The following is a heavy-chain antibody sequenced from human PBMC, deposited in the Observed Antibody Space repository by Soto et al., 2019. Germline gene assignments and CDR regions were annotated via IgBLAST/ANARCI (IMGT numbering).Heavy chain of an antibody. CDR3: ATVDMVRGVISPSYYYYGMDV. CDR1: GYTPTELS. J-gene: IGHJ6*02. CDR2: FDPEDGET. Sequence: ASVKVSCKVSGYTPTELSMHWVRQAPGKGLEWMGGFDPEDGETIYAQKFQGRVTMTEDTSTDTAYMELSSLRSEDTAVYYCATVDMVRGVISPSYYYYGMDVWGQGTTVTVSS. D-gene: IGHD3-10*01. V-gene: IGHV1-24*01.